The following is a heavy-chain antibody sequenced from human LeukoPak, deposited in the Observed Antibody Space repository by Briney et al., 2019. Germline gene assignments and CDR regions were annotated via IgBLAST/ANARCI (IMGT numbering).Heavy chain of an antibody. CDR3: ARDDPTSAFDP. D-gene: IGHD1-1*01. Sequence: GSLRLSCAASGFTFSSYGMHWVRQAPGKGLEWVAVIWYDGSNKYYVDSVKGRFTISRDNSKNTLYLQMNSLRAEDTAVYYCARDDPTSAFDPWGQGTLVTVSS. J-gene: IGHJ5*02. V-gene: IGHV3-33*01. CDR1: GFTFSSYG. CDR2: IWYDGSNK.